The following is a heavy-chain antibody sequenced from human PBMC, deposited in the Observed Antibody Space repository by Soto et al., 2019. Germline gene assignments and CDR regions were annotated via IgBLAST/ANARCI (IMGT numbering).Heavy chain of an antibody. V-gene: IGHV4-59*01. J-gene: IGHJ4*02. D-gene: IGHD1-1*01. Sequence: SETLSLTCTVSGGSISSYYWSWIRQPPGKGLEWIGYIYYSGSTNYNPSLKSRVTISVDTSKNQFSLKLSSVTAADTAVYYCARGGAPNFASSGDYDYWGQGTLVTVSS. CDR1: GGSISSYY. CDR3: ARGGAPNFASSGDYDY. CDR2: IYYSGST.